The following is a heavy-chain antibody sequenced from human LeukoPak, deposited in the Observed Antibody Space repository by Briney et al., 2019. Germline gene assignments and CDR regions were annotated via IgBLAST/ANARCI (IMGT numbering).Heavy chain of an antibody. J-gene: IGHJ4*02. CDR3: ARARYFDY. CDR1: GFTFSIYW. V-gene: IGHV3-7*01. D-gene: IGHD1-14*01. CDR2: IKQVGSEK. Sequence: GGSLRLSCAASGFTFSIYWMSWVRQAPGKGLEWVANIKQVGSEKYYVDSVKGRFTISRDNAKNSLYLQMNSLRAEDTAVYYCARARYFDYWGQGTLVTVSS.